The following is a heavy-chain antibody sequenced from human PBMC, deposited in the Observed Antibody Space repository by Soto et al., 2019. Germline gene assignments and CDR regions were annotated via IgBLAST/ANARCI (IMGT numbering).Heavy chain of an antibody. D-gene: IGHD5-12*01. CDR2: ISWNSGSI. V-gene: IGHV3-9*01. CDR1: GFTIDDYA. Sequence: EVQLVESGGGLVQPGRSLRLSCAASGFTIDDYAMHWVRQAPGKGLEWVSGISWNSGSIAYADSVKGRFTMSRDNAKSSLYLQMNSLRAEDTGLYYCAKDLVRKDLVATVFDYWGQGTLVTVSS. J-gene: IGHJ4*02. CDR3: AKDLVRKDLVATVFDY.